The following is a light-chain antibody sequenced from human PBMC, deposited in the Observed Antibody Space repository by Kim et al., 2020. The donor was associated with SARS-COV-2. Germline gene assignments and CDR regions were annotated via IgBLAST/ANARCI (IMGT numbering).Light chain of an antibody. CDR3: NSRDSNDNVV. Sequence: SSELTQDPAVSVALGQTVRITCQGDSLRSYYATWYQQKPGQAPILVIYGKNNRPSGIPDRFSGSSSGNTASLTITWTQAGDEADYYCNSRDSNDNVVFGGGTKLTVL. J-gene: IGLJ2*01. CDR2: GKN. V-gene: IGLV3-19*01. CDR1: SLRSYY.